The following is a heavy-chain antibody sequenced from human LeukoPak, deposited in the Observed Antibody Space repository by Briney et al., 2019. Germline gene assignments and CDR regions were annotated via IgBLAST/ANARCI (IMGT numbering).Heavy chain of an antibody. D-gene: IGHD5-12*01. CDR1: GSSFSSYW. CDR2: IKEDGSEK. CDR3: ARDQGWLQFDN. V-gene: IGHV3-7*05. J-gene: IGHJ4*02. Sequence: PGGSLRLSCAASGSSFSSYWMSWVRQAPGKGLEWVANIKEDGSEKYYVDSLKGRFTISRDNAKSSLSLQLNSLRAEDTAVYYCARDQGWLQFDNWGQGTLVTVSS.